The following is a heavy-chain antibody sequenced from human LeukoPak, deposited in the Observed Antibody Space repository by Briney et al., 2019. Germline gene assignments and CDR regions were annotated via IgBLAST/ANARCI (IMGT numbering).Heavy chain of an antibody. CDR3: ASWTYSGSFDY. CDR1: GGSIRSNSHY. J-gene: IGHJ4*02. Sequence: SETLSLTCSVSGGSIRSNSHYWGWIRQPPRKGLEWMGSVFYTGGTYYNPSLKSRVTTSVDTSKNQFSLKLSYVTAEDTAVYYCASWTYSGSFDYWGQGTLVTVCS. V-gene: IGHV4-39*01. CDR2: VFYTGGT. D-gene: IGHD1-26*01.